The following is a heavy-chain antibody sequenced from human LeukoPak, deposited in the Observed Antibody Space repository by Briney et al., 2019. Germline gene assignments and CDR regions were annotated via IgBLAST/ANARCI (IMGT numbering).Heavy chain of an antibody. Sequence: PGGSLRLSCAASGFTFSTHWMTWFRQAPGKGLEWVANIKEDGSEKYYADSVKGRFSISRDNTKNSLYLQMGRLRVEDAAMYYCAKGLGRDSGGQGTLVTVSS. D-gene: IGHD7-27*01. V-gene: IGHV3-7*01. J-gene: IGHJ4*02. CDR2: IKEDGSEK. CDR3: AKGLGRDS. CDR1: GFTFSTHW.